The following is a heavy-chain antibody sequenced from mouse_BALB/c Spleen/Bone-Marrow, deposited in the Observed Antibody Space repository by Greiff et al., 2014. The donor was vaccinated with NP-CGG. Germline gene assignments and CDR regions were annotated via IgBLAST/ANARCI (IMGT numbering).Heavy chain of an antibody. V-gene: IGHV14-3*02. Sequence: EVQLQESGAELVEPGAPVKLSCTASGFNIKDTYMHWVKQRPEQGLEWIGRIDPANGNTKYDPKFQGKATITADTSSNTAYLQLSSLTSEDTAVYYCARYYYGSSYFDYWGQGTTLTVSS. D-gene: IGHD1-1*01. CDR2: IDPANGNT. CDR1: GFNIKDTY. CDR3: ARYYYGSSYFDY. J-gene: IGHJ2*01.